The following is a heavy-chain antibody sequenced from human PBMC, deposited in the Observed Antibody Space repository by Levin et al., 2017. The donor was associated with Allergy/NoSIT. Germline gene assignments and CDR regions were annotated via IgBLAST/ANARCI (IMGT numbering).Heavy chain of an antibody. D-gene: IGHD6-13*01. Sequence: GASVKVSCKVSGYTLTELSMHWVRQAPGKGLEWMGGFDPEDGETIYAQKFQGRVTMTEDTSTDTAYMELSSLRSEDTAVYYCATEDGRYSSSWPIGFDPWGQGTLVTVSS. CDR2: FDPEDGET. V-gene: IGHV1-24*01. J-gene: IGHJ5*02. CDR3: ATEDGRYSSSWPIGFDP. CDR1: GYTLTELS.